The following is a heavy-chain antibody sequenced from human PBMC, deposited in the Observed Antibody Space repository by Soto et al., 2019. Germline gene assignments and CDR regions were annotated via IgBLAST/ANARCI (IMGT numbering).Heavy chain of an antibody. CDR1: GFTFYDYA. CDR2: ISWNSGSI. J-gene: IGHJ4*02. V-gene: IGHV3-9*01. CDR3: AKDSGYSYGFPDY. D-gene: IGHD5-18*01. Sequence: SLRLSCAASGFTFYDYAIHFVRQSPGKGLEWVSGISWNSGSIGYADSVKGRFTTSRDNAKNSLYLQMNSLRAEDTALYYCAKDSGYSYGFPDYWGQGTLVTVSS.